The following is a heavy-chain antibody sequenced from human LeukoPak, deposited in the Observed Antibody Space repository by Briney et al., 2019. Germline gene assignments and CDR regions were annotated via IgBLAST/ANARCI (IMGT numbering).Heavy chain of an antibody. CDR1: GFTVSSNY. V-gene: IGHV3-53*01. D-gene: IGHD3-10*01. J-gene: IGHJ4*02. CDR3: ARASYGSGSYADY. CDR2: IYSGGST. Sequence: GGSLRLSCAASGFTVSSNYMSWVRQAPGKGLEWVSVIYSGGSTYYADSVKGRFTISGDNSKNTLYLQMNSLRAEDTAVYYCARASYGSGSYADYWGQGTLVTVSS.